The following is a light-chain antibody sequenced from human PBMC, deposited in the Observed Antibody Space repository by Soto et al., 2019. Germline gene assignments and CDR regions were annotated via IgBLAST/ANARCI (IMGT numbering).Light chain of an antibody. Sequence: EIVLTQSPGTLSLSPGERATLSCRASQSVSSSYLAWYQHKPGQAPRLLIYGASSRATGIPDRFSGSGSGTDFTLTISRLEPEDFAVDYCQQYGSSPLTFGQGTKLEIK. V-gene: IGKV3-20*01. J-gene: IGKJ2*01. CDR1: QSVSSSY. CDR2: GAS. CDR3: QQYGSSPLT.